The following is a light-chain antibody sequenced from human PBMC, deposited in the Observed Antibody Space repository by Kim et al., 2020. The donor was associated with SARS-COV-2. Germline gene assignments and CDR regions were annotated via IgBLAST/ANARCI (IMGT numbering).Light chain of an antibody. V-gene: IGKV1-39*01. CDR2: AAS. J-gene: IGKJ4*01. CDR1: QSISSY. Sequence: DIQMTQPPSSLSASVGDRVTITCRASQSISSYLNWYQQKPGKAPKLLIHAASSLQSGVPSRFSGSGSGTDFTLTISSLQPEDFATYYCQQSYSTPLTFGGGTKVDIK. CDR3: QQSYSTPLT.